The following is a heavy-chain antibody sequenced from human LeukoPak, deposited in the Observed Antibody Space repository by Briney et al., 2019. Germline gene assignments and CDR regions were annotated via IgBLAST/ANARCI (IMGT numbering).Heavy chain of an antibody. J-gene: IGHJ6*03. D-gene: IGHD2/OR15-2a*01. CDR1: GGSISSGGYY. Sequence: SETLSLTCTVSGGSISSGGYYWSWIRQPPGKGLEWIGYIYHSGSTYNNPSLKSRVTISVDRSKNQFSLKLSSVTAADTAVYYCSTVWEYYMDDWGKGTTVTVSS. V-gene: IGHV4-30-2*01. CDR3: STVWEYYMDD. CDR2: IYHSGST.